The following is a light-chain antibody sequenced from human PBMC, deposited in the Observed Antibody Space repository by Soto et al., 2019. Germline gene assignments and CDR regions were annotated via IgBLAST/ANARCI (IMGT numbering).Light chain of an antibody. Sequence: SYELTQPPSVSVAPGKKARITCGGNNIGSKSVHWYQQKPGQAPVLVIYYDSDRPSGNPERFSGSNSGNTATLTISRVEAGDEADYYCQVWDSSSDHLYVFGTGTKLTVL. CDR1: NIGSKS. CDR3: QVWDSSSDHLYV. CDR2: YDS. V-gene: IGLV3-21*04. J-gene: IGLJ1*01.